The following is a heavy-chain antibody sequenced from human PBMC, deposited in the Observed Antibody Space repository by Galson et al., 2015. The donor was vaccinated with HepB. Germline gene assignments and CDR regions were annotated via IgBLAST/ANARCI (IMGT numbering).Heavy chain of an antibody. V-gene: IGHV3-23*01. CDR3: ARRYRYASGPLDP. J-gene: IGHJ5*02. CDR2: ISGGGDII. CDR1: GFTFSTYS. Sequence: SLRLSCAASGFTFSTYSMTWVRQGPGKGLEWVSVISGGGDIIYYADSVRGRFTISRDNSKNALYLQMNSLRAEDTAVYYCARRYRYASGPLDPWGPGTLVTVSS. D-gene: IGHD3-10*01.